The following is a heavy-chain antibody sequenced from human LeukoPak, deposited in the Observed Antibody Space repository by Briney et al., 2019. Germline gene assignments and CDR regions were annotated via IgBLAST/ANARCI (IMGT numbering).Heavy chain of an antibody. D-gene: IGHD5/OR15-5a*01. Sequence: SGGSLRLSCAASEPTFNNYAMTWVRQAPGKGLEWVSTISGSGDTTYYADSLTGRFTISRDNSKSTVFLQMNSLRADDTAVYYCARALRAARRPVYTYYYMDVWGKGTPVTVSS. J-gene: IGHJ6*03. V-gene: IGHV3-23*01. CDR3: ARALRAARRPVYTYYYMDV. CDR2: ISGSGDTT. CDR1: EPTFNNYA.